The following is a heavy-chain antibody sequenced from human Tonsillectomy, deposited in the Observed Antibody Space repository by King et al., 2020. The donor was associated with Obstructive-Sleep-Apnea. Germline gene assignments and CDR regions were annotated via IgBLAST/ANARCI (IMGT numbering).Heavy chain of an antibody. CDR1: GYSFINYD. D-gene: IGHD6-13*01. Sequence: VQLVESGAEVKKPGASMKVSCKASGYSFINYDINWVRQATGQGLEWMGWMNPNGGGTGYAEKFRDRVTMTRDTSISTAYMELSGLRSDDTAVYYCATSGYSTSWQPWFDRWGQGTLVTVSS. CDR3: ATSGYSTSWQPWFDR. V-gene: IGHV1-8*01. CDR2: MNPNGGGT. J-gene: IGHJ5*02.